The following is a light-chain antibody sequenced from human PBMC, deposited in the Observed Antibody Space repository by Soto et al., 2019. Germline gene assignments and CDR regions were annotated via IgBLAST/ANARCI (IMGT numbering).Light chain of an antibody. CDR3: QQYGSSPGT. Sequence: EIVLTQSPGTLSLSPGERATLSCGASQSVTSNYLAWYQQKPGQAPRLLIHDASIRANGIPDRFSGSGSETVFTLTISRLEPEDFAVYYCQQYGSSPGTFGGGTKVDIK. CDR2: DAS. J-gene: IGKJ4*01. V-gene: IGKV3-20*01. CDR1: QSVTSNY.